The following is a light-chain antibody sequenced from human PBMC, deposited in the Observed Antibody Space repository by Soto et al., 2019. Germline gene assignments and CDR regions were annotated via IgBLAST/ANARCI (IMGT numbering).Light chain of an antibody. J-gene: IGLJ3*02. Sequence: FMLTQPHSVSESPGKTVIISCTRSSGSIASNYVQWYQQRPGSSPTTVIYEDNQRPSGVPDRFSGSIDSSSNSASLTISGMETEDAADYFCQSYDATNQVFGGGTKLTVL. CDR2: EDN. CDR3: QSYDATNQV. V-gene: IGLV6-57*01. CDR1: SGSIASNY.